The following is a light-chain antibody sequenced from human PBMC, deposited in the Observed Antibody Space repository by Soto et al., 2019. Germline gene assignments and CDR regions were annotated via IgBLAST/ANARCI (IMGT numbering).Light chain of an antibody. CDR1: QSISSW. Sequence: DIQMTQSPSTLSASVGERVTITCRASQSISSWLAWYQQKQGKAPKIXIYDASSLESGVPSRFSGSGSGTEFTLTISSLQPDDFATYYCQQYNSFSRTFGQGTKVDIK. V-gene: IGKV1-5*01. CDR2: DAS. CDR3: QQYNSFSRT. J-gene: IGKJ1*01.